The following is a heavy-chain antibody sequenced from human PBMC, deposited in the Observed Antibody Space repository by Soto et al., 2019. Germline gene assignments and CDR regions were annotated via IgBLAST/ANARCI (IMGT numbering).Heavy chain of an antibody. V-gene: IGHV3-23*01. CDR2: ISGSGGGT. J-gene: IGHJ6*04. Sequence: EVQLLESGGGWVQPGGSLRLSCTASGFTFSTHAMTWVRQAPGKGLEWVSGISGSGGGTYYAEAVKGRFTISRDNSKRTLYRHMNSMRVEDTDKSFGAKALGPCSSINCCCSTNVWGKGTTVTVSS. CDR1: GFTFSTHA. D-gene: IGHD2-2*01. CDR3: AKALGPCSSINCCCSTNV.